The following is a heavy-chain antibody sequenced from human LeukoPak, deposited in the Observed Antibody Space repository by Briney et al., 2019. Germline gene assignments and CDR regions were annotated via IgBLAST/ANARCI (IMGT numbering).Heavy chain of an antibody. CDR3: VKDSNYDFWSGYYKGFDN. Sequence: GGSLRLSCAASGFTFVNYAMTWVRQAPGKGLEWVSGISRDGGRTGYADSVQGRFTISRDNSRNSLHLQMNSLRVEDTAFYYCVKDSNYDFWSGYYKGFDNWGQGTLVTVSS. J-gene: IGHJ4*02. CDR2: ISRDGGRT. D-gene: IGHD3-3*01. CDR1: GFTFVNYA. V-gene: IGHV3-20*04.